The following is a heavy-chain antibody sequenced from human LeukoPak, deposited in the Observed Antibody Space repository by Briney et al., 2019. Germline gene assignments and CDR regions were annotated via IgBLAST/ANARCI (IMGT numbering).Heavy chain of an antibody. CDR2: INPNSGGT. Sequence: ASVKVSCKASGCTFTGYYMHWVRQAPGQGLEWMGWINPNSGGTNYAQKFQGRVTMTRDTSISTAYMELSRLRSDDTAVYYCARAHTPYRWYYDSSGCFDYWGQGTLVTVSS. D-gene: IGHD3-22*01. CDR3: ARAHTPYRWYYDSSGCFDY. CDR1: GCTFTGYY. V-gene: IGHV1-2*02. J-gene: IGHJ4*02.